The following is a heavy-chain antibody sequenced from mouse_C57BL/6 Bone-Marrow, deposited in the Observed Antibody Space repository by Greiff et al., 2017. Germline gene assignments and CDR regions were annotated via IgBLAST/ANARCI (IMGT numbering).Heavy chain of an antibody. V-gene: IGHV1-64*01. Sequence: QVQLKQPGAELVKPGASVKLSCKASGYTFTSYWMHWVKQRPGQGLEWIGMIHPNSGSTNYNEKFKSKATLTVDKSSSTAYMQLSSLTSEDSAVYYCARWGTTVVGPFAYWGQGTLVTVSA. J-gene: IGHJ3*01. D-gene: IGHD1-1*01. CDR3: ARWGTTVVGPFAY. CDR1: GYTFTSYW. CDR2: IHPNSGST.